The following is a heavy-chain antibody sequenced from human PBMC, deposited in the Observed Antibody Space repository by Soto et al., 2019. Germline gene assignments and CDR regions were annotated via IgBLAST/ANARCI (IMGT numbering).Heavy chain of an antibody. D-gene: IGHD6-19*01. CDR2: INPSGGST. V-gene: IGHV1-46*03. Sequence: ASVKVSCKASGYTFTSYYMHWVRQAPGQGLEWMGIINPSGGSTSYAQKFQGRVTMTRDTSTSTVYMELSSLRSEDTAVYYCASIAVAGTSSDYWGQGTLVTVSS. CDR1: GYTFTSYY. CDR3: ASIAVAGTSSDY. J-gene: IGHJ4*02.